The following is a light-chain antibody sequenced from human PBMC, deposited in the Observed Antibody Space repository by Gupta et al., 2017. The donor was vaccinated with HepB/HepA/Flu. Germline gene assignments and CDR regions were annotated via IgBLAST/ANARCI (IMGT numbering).Light chain of an antibody. J-gene: IGLJ3*02. V-gene: IGLV2-14*03. Sequence: QSALTQPASVSGSPGQSIAIPCTGTSSDVGGHNSVAWYQQHPGKAPTVIIQDVTNRPLGVSNRFSGSKSGNTASLTISGLQAEDEAIYYCNSYTSSGAWVFGGGTKLTVL. CDR3: NSYTSSGAWV. CDR1: SSDVGGHNS. CDR2: DVT.